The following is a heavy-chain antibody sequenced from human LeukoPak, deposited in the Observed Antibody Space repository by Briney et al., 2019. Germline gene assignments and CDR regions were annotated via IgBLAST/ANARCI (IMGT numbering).Heavy chain of an antibody. CDR2: INHSGRT. CDR3: ARRSYDILTGYYYYFDY. Sequence: PSETLSLTCAVYGGSFSGYYWSWIRQPPGKGLEWSGEINHSGRTNYNPSLKSRVTISVDTSKNQSSLKLSSVTAADTAVYYCARRSYDILTGYYYYFDYWGQGTLVTVSS. CDR1: GGSFSGYY. D-gene: IGHD3-9*01. J-gene: IGHJ4*02. V-gene: IGHV4-34*01.